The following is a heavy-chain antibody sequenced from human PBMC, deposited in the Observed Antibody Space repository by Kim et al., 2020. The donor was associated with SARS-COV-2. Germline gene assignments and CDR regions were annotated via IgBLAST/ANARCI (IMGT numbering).Heavy chain of an antibody. D-gene: IGHD2-2*01. CDR1: GFTFSSYW. CDR2: INSDGSST. J-gene: IGHJ6*02. CDR3: ASLPSYYYYYYGMDV. V-gene: IGHV3-74*01. Sequence: GGSLRLSCAASGFTFSSYWMHWVRQAPGKGLVWVSRINSDGSSTSYADSVKGRFTISRDNAKNTLYLQMNSLRAEDTAVYYCASLPSYYYYYYGMDVWGRGTTVTLSS.